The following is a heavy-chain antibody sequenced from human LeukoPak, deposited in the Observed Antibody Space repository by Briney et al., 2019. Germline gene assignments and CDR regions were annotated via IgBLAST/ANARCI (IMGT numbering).Heavy chain of an antibody. CDR3: ARDGMVATYYYDSSGYYADY. D-gene: IGHD3-22*01. CDR2: ISAYNGNT. Sequence: ASVKVSCKASGYTFTSYGISWVRQAPGQGLEWMGWISAYNGNTNYAQKLQSRVTMTTDTSTSTAYMELRSLRSDDTAVYYCARDGMVATYYYDSSGYYADYWGQGTLVTVSS. V-gene: IGHV1-18*01. CDR1: GYTFTSYG. J-gene: IGHJ4*02.